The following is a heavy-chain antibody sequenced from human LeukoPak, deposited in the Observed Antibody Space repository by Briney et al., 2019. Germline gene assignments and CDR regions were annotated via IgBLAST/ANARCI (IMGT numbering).Heavy chain of an antibody. CDR2: INHSGST. V-gene: IGHV4-34*01. CDR3: ARGRRGYSYGPLDY. D-gene: IGHD5-18*01. J-gene: IGHJ4*02. CDR1: GGSFSGYY. Sequence: SETLSLTCAVYGGSFSGYYWSWIRQPPGKGLEWIGEINHSGSTNYNPSLKSRVTISVDTSKNQFSLKLSSVTAADTAVYYCARGRRGYSYGPLDYWGQGTLVTVSS.